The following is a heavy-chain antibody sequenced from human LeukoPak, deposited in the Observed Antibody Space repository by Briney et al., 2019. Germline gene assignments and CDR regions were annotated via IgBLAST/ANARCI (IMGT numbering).Heavy chain of an antibody. CDR2: ISYDGSNK. CDR1: GFTFSSYA. Sequence: GGSLRLSCAASGFTFSSYAMHWVRQAPGKGLEWVAVISYDGSNKYYADSVKGRFTISRDNSRNTLYLQMNSLRPEDTAVYYCARPCFYDTCGDALDIWGQGTMVTVSS. J-gene: IGHJ3*02. D-gene: IGHD3-3*01. V-gene: IGHV3-30*04. CDR3: ARPCFYDTCGDALDI.